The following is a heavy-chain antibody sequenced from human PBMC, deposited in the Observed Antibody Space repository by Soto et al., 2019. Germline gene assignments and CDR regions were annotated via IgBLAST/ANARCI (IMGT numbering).Heavy chain of an antibody. D-gene: IGHD2-21*02. Sequence: SQTLSLTCAISGDSVSTNRATWDWIRQSPSRGLEWLGRTYYRSKWYNDYAVSVQGRITINPDTSNNQFSLQLNSVTPDDTAVYYCAREILPPYCGSDCYPYFDYWGQGTLVTVSS. CDR1: GDSVSTNRAT. CDR3: AREILPPYCGSDCYPYFDY. CDR2: TYYRSKWYN. V-gene: IGHV6-1*01. J-gene: IGHJ4*02.